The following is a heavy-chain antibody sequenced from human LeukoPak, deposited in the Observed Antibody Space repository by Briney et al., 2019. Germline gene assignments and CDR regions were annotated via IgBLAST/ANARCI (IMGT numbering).Heavy chain of an antibody. CDR3: ARPAVYCSGGSCYVPFDAFDI. CDR2: IYTSGST. V-gene: IGHV4-61*02. D-gene: IGHD2-15*01. Sequence: SETLSLTCTVSGGSISSGSYYWSWIRQPAGKGLEWIGRIYTSGSTKYSPSLKSRVTISVDTSRNQFSLKLSSVTAADTAVYYCARPAVYCSGGSCYVPFDAFDIWGQGTMVTVSS. CDR1: GGSISSGSYY. J-gene: IGHJ3*02.